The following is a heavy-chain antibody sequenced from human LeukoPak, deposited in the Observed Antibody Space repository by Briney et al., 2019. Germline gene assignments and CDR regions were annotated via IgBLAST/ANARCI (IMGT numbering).Heavy chain of an antibody. CDR1: GYTFTSYD. CDR3: ARVGTRGPWFDP. CDR2: MNPNSGNT. Sequence: ASVKVSCKASGYTFTSYDINWVRQATGQGLEWMGWMNPNSGNTGYAQKFRGRVTMTRNTSISTAYMELSSLRSEDTAVYYCARVGTRGPWFDPWGQGTLVTVSS. J-gene: IGHJ5*02. V-gene: IGHV1-8*01. D-gene: IGHD7-27*01.